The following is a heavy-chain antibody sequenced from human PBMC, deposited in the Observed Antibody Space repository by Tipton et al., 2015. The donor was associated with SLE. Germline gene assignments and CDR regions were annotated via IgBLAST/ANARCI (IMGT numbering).Heavy chain of an antibody. CDR2: IYYSGST. V-gene: IGHV4-39*01. D-gene: IGHD1-26*01. CDR3: ARRGGTYSFDY. CDR1: GGSISDSSHH. J-gene: IGHJ4*02. Sequence: TLSLTCTVSGGSISDSSHHWGWIRQPPGKGLEWIGSIYYSGSTYYDSSLKSRVTISVDTSKNQFSLNLSSVTAADTAVYYCARRGGTYSFDYWGLGTLVTVSS.